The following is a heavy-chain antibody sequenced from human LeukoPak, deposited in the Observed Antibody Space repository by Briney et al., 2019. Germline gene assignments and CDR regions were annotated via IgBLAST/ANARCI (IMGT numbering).Heavy chain of an antibody. CDR3: ARDMARQQLVDRRNYYHYMDG. Sequence: ASVKVSCKASGGTFSSYAISWVRQAPGHGLEWMGGIIPIFGTAIYAQKFQGRVTITTDESPSTASKELSSRRSEDTAVYYCARDMARQQLVDRRNYYHYMDGWVKGTTVTVCS. D-gene: IGHD6-13*01. CDR1: GGTFSSYA. CDR2: IIPIFGTA. J-gene: IGHJ6*03. V-gene: IGHV1-69*05.